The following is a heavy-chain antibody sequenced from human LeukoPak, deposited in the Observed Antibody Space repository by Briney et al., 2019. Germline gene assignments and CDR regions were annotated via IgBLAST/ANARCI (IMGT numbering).Heavy chain of an antibody. Sequence: PGRSLRLSCAASGFTVSSYAMHWVRQAPGKGLEWVAVISYDGSNKYYADSVKGRFTISRDNSKNTLYLQMNSLRAEDTAVYYCARVGIVVVTAILTKVGWFDPWGQGTLVTVSS. CDR3: ARVGIVVVTAILTKVGWFDP. CDR2: ISYDGSNK. J-gene: IGHJ5*02. D-gene: IGHD2-21*02. V-gene: IGHV3-30*04. CDR1: GFTVSSYA.